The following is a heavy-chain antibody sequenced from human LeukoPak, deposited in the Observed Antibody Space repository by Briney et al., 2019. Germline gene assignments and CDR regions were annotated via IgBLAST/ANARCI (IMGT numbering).Heavy chain of an antibody. J-gene: IGHJ3*02. Sequence: GESLKISCKGSGYTFTTYWIGWVRQMPEKGLEWVGIIYPGDSDTRYSPSFQGQVTISADKSISTAYLQWSSLKASDTAMYYCARRNYGDYVDAFDNWGQGTMVTVSS. CDR1: GYTFTTYW. CDR3: ARRNYGDYVDAFDN. CDR2: IYPGDSDT. V-gene: IGHV5-51*01. D-gene: IGHD4-17*01.